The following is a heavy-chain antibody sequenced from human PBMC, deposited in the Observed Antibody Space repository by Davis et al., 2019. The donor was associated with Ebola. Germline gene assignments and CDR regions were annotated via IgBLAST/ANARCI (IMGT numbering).Heavy chain of an antibody. Sequence: AASVKVSCKTSGYTFPSYPIHWVRQAPGQGLEWMGWISAFKGKTHYAQKFQGRMTLTTDTPTSTAYMELESLRSDDTAVYYCARWAVITPTAWDYWGQGTLVTVSS. V-gene: IGHV1-18*01. CDR2: ISAFKGKT. CDR3: ARWAVITPTAWDY. D-gene: IGHD4-23*01. CDR1: GYTFPSYP. J-gene: IGHJ4*02.